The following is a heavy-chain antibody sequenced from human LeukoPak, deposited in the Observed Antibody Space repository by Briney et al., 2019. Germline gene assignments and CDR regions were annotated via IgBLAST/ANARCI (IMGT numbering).Heavy chain of an antibody. CDR1: GGSFSDYY. D-gene: IGHD5-18*01. CDR3: ARVHRGYSYGY. CDR2: INHSGST. J-gene: IGHJ4*02. V-gene: IGHV4-34*01. Sequence: SETLSLTCAVYGGSFSDYYWSWIRQPPGKGREWIGEINHSGSTNYNPSLKSQVTISVDTSKNQFSPKLSSVTAADTAVYYCARVHRGYSYGYWGQGTLVTVSS.